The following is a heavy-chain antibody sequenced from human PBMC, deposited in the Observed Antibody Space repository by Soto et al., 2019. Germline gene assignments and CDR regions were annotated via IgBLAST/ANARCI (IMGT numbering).Heavy chain of an antibody. CDR3: ARDERVRGGDWGRAFDI. D-gene: IGHD2-21*02. CDR2: IYYSGST. J-gene: IGHJ3*02. V-gene: IGHV4-30-4*01. Sequence: SETLSLTCTVSGGSISSGDYYWSWIRQPPGKGLEWIGYIYYSGSTYYNPSLKSRVTISVDTSKNQFSLKLSSVTAAATAVYYCARDERVRGGDWGRAFDIWGQGTMVTVSS. CDR1: GGSISSGDYY.